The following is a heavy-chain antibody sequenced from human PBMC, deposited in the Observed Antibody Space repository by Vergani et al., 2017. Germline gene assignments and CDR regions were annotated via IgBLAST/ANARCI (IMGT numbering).Heavy chain of an antibody. D-gene: IGHD5-12*01. CDR2: IIPIFGTA. CDR1: GGTFSSYA. V-gene: IGHV1-69*12. J-gene: IGHJ5*02. CDR3: ARGERPRYSGRVTPHNWFDP. Sequence: QVQLVQSGAEVKKPGSSVKVSCKASGGTFSSYAISWVRQAPGQGLEWMGGIIPIFGTANYAQKFQGRVTTTADESTSTAYMEMSSLRPEDTAVYYCARGERPRYSGRVTPHNWFDPWGQGTLVTVSS.